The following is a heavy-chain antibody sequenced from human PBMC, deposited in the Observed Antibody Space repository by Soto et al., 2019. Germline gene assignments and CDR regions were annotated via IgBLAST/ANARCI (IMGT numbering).Heavy chain of an antibody. V-gene: IGHV3-30-3*01. Sequence: GGSLRLSCAASGFTFSSYAMHWVRQAPGKGLEWVAVISYDGSNKYYADSVKGRFTISRDNSKNTLYLQMNSLRAEDTAVYYCARDLRGTMIVVDLTWGQGTLVTVSS. J-gene: IGHJ5*02. D-gene: IGHD3-22*01. CDR3: ARDLRGTMIVVDLT. CDR1: GFTFSSYA. CDR2: ISYDGSNK.